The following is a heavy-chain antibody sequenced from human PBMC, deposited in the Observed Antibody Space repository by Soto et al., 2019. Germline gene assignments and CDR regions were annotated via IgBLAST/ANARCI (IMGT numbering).Heavy chain of an antibody. Sequence: QLQLQESGSRLLKPSQTLSFNCSVSGDSISSGGLSWNWLRQSPGRGLEWIGYIYYPGLTYYNPSLKSRVSMSLDTSENQVSLSLSSVTAADSAVYYCARGKRSKTASAGTGWFDPWGPGTLVTVSS. CDR2: IYYPGLT. CDR3: ARGKRSKTASAGTGWFDP. D-gene: IGHD6-13*01. J-gene: IGHJ5*02. CDR1: GDSISSGGLS. V-gene: IGHV4-30-2*06.